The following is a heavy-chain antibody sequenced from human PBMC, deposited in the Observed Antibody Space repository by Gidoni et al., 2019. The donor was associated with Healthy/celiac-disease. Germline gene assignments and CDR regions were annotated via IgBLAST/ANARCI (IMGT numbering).Heavy chain of an antibody. V-gene: IGHV3-21*01. D-gene: IGHD5-12*01. CDR3: ARDLIGEMATITGGY. CDR1: GFTFSSYS. CDR2: ISSSSSYI. Sequence: EVQLVESGGGLVKPGGSRRLSCAASGFTFSSYSMNWVRQAPGKGLEWVSSISSSSSYIYYADSVKGRFTISRDNAKNSLYLQMNSLRAEDTAVYYCARDLIGEMATITGGYWGQGTLVTVSS. J-gene: IGHJ4*02.